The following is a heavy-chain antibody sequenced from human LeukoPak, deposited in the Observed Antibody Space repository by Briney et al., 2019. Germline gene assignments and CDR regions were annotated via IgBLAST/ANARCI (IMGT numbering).Heavy chain of an antibody. J-gene: IGHJ5*02. CDR2: IYYSGST. CDR1: GGSISSSSYY. D-gene: IGHD3-3*01. CDR3: AREPPALYYDFWSGYYFSWFDP. V-gene: IGHV4-39*07. Sequence: PSETLSLTCTVSGGSISSSSYYWGWIRQPPGKGLEWIGSIYYSGSTYYNPSLKSRVTISVDTSKNQFSLKLSSVTAADTAVYYCAREPPALYYDFWSGYYFSWFDPWGQGTLVTVSS.